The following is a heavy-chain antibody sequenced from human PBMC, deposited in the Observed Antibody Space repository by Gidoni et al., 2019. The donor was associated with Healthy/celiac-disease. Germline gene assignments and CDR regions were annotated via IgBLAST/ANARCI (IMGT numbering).Heavy chain of an antibody. D-gene: IGHD3-3*01. J-gene: IGHJ3*02. CDR1: GGSFSGYY. CDR3: ARDLYYDFWSGYSDAFDI. Sequence: QVQLQQWGAGLLKPSETLSLTCAVYGGSFSGYYWSWIRQPPGKGLEWIGEINHSGSTNYNPSLKSRVTISVDTSKNQFSLKLSSVTAADTAVYYCARDLYYDFWSGYSDAFDIWGQGTMVTVSS. CDR2: INHSGST. V-gene: IGHV4-34*01.